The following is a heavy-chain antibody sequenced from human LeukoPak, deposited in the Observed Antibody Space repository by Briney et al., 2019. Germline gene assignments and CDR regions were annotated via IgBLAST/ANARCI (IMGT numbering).Heavy chain of an antibody. CDR3: AELGITMIGGV. J-gene: IGHJ6*04. Sequence: GGSLRLSCAATGFTFSNYAMNWVRQAPGKGLEWVAHISRSGTALYYADSVKGRFTISRDNAKNSLYLQMNSLRAEDTAVYYCAELGITMIGGVWGKGTTVTISS. CDR1: GFTFSNYA. D-gene: IGHD3-10*02. CDR2: ISRSGTAL. V-gene: IGHV3-48*03.